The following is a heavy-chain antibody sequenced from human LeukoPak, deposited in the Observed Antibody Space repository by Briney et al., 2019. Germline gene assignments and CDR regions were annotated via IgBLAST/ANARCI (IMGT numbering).Heavy chain of an antibody. Sequence: GGSLRLSCAASGFTVSRNYMSRVRQAPGKGLEWVSAISGSGGSTYYADSVKGRFTISRDNSKNTLYLQMNSLRAEDTAVYYCAKAPQWLNYYFDYWGQGTLVTVSS. CDR1: GFTVSRNY. D-gene: IGHD6-19*01. V-gene: IGHV3-23*01. J-gene: IGHJ4*02. CDR3: AKAPQWLNYYFDY. CDR2: ISGSGGST.